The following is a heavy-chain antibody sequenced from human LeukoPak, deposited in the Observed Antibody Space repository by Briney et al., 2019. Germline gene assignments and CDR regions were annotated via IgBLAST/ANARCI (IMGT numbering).Heavy chain of an antibody. CDR3: ARDRTVVGTYYYYGMDV. J-gene: IGHJ6*02. CDR1: GVSMSSYY. CDR2: FYTSGST. V-gene: IGHV4-4*07. Sequence: KTSETLSLTCTVSGVSMSSYYWSWLRQPAGKGLEWIGRFYTSGSTNYNPSLKSRVTMSVDTSKNQFSLKLKSVTAADTAVYYCARDRTVVGTYYYYGMDVWGQGTTVTVSS. D-gene: IGHD4-23*01.